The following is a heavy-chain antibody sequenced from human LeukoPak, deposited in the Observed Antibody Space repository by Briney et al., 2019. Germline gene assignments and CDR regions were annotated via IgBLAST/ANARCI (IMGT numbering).Heavy chain of an antibody. Sequence: GGSLSLSCAASGFTFSSYGMHWVRQAPGKGLEWVAVIWYDGSNKYYADYVKGRFTISRDNSKNTLYLQMNSLRAEDTAVYYCARVGYSNPELDYWGQGTLVTVSS. V-gene: IGHV3-33*01. D-gene: IGHD6-13*01. CDR1: GFTFSSYG. CDR3: ARVGYSNPELDY. CDR2: IWYDGSNK. J-gene: IGHJ4*02.